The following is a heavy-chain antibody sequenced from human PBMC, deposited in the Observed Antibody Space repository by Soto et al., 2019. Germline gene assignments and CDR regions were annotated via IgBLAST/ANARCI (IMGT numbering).Heavy chain of an antibody. CDR1: GFTFSSYG. Sequence: QVQLVESWGGVFQPGRSLRLSCAASGFTFSSYGMHWVRQAPGKGLECVAVISYDGRKKYYADSVKGRFTISRDNSKNTMYLQMNSLRAEDTAVYYCAKDPTYSSGWYPDYLGKGTLVTVSS. J-gene: IGHJ4*02. CDR2: ISYDGRKK. D-gene: IGHD6-13*01. V-gene: IGHV3-30*18. CDR3: AKDPTYSSGWYPDY.